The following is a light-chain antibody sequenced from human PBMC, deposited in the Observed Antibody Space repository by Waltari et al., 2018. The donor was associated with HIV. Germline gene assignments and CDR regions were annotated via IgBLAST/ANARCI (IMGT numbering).Light chain of an antibody. CDR2: DAS. CDR3: QQRSRWPPAYT. V-gene: IGKV3-11*01. Sequence: EIVLTQSPATLSLSPGERATLSCRASQSVSIYLAWYQQKPGHPPRLLIYDASNRATAIPARFSGSGSGTDFTLTISSLEPEDFAVYYCQQRSRWPPAYTFGQGTKLEIK. J-gene: IGKJ2*01. CDR1: QSVSIY.